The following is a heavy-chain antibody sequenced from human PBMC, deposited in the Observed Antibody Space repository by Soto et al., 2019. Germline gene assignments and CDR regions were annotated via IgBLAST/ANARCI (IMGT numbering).Heavy chain of an antibody. CDR3: AKDSEIWFGELLFQAR. J-gene: IGHJ4*02. CDR2: ISGSGGST. Sequence: EVQLLESGGGLVQPGGSLRLSCAASGFTFSSYAMSWVRQAPGKGLEWVSAISGSGGSTYYADSVKGRFTISRDNSKTTLYLQMNSLRAEDTAVYYCAKDSEIWFGELLFQARWGQGTLVTVSS. D-gene: IGHD3-10*01. CDR1: GFTFSSYA. V-gene: IGHV3-23*01.